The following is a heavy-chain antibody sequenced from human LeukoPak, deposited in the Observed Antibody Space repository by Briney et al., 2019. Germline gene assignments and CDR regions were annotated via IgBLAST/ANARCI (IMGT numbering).Heavy chain of an antibody. CDR3: ASSRIAARPYPDY. CDR1: GFTFSSYW. J-gene: IGHJ4*02. CDR2: IKQDGSEK. Sequence: GGSLRLSCAASGFTFSSYWMSWVRQAPGKGLEWVANIKQDGSEKYYVDSVKGRFTIPRDNAKNSLYLQMNSLRAEDTAVYYCASSRIAARPYPDYWGQGTLVTVSS. D-gene: IGHD6-6*01. V-gene: IGHV3-7*01.